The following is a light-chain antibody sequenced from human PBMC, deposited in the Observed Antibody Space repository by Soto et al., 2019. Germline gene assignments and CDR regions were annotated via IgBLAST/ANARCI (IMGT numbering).Light chain of an antibody. Sequence: EIVLTQSPGTLSLSPGERATLSCRASQSVSSSYLAWYQQKPGQAPRLLIYCASSRATGIPDRFSGSGSGTDFTLTISRLEPEDFAVYYCQQYGSSPRTFGKGTKVEIK. CDR3: QQYGSSPRT. J-gene: IGKJ1*01. CDR1: QSVSSSY. V-gene: IGKV3-20*01. CDR2: CAS.